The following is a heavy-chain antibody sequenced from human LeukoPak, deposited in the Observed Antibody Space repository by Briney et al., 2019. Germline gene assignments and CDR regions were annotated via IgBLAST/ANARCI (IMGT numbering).Heavy chain of an antibody. CDR1: GGTFSSYA. CDR3: ARGPENAEYFQH. CDR2: IIPIFGTA. J-gene: IGHJ1*01. V-gene: IGHV1-69*05. D-gene: IGHD1-14*01. Sequence: ASVKVSCKASGGTFSSYAISWVRQAPGQGLEWMGGIIPIFGTANYAQKFQGRVTITTDESTSTAYMELSSLRSEDTAVYYCARGPENAEYFQHWGQGTLVTVSS.